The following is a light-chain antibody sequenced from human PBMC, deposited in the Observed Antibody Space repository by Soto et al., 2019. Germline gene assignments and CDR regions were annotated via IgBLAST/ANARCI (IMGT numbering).Light chain of an antibody. V-gene: IGKV3-15*01. CDR3: QQYKNWPRT. CDR1: QSVDIN. CDR2: GAS. J-gene: IGKJ1*01. Sequence: EIVLTQSPGTLSLSPGERATLSCRASQSVDINLAWYQQKPGQAPRLLIYGASTRATDMPGTFSGRGSGTEFTLTISRLQSEDFAVYYCQQYKNWPRTFGQGTKVDIK.